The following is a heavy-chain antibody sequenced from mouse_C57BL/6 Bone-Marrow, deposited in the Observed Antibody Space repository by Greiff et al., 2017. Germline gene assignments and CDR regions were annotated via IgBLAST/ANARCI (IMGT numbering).Heavy chain of an antibody. CDR2: IDPANGNT. V-gene: IGHV14-3*01. Sequence: VQLQQSVAELVRPGASVKLSCTASGFNIKNTYMHWVKQRPEQGLEWIGRIDPANGNTKYAPKIQGKATITADTSSNTAYLQLSSLTSEDTAIYYCARRYYYGSSPYYFDYWGQGTTLTVSS. CDR3: ARRYYYGSSPYYFDY. J-gene: IGHJ2*01. D-gene: IGHD1-1*01. CDR1: GFNIKNTY.